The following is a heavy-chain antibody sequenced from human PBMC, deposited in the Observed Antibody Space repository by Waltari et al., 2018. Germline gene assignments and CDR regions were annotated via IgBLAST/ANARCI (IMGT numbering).Heavy chain of an antibody. D-gene: IGHD1-7*01. J-gene: IGHJ4*02. CDR1: GYTLTELS. Sequence: VSGYTLTELSMHWVRQAPGKGLEWMGGFDPEDGETIYAQKFQGRVTMTEDTSTDTAYMELSSLRSEDTAVYYCATVRATGTRVLDYWGQGTLVTVSS. CDR2: FDPEDGET. CDR3: ATVRATGTRVLDY. V-gene: IGHV1-24*01.